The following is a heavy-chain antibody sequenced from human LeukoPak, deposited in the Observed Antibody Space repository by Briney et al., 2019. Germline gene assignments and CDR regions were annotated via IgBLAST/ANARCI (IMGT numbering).Heavy chain of an antibody. CDR3: ARPPCTSSSDAFDI. V-gene: IGHV5-51*01. D-gene: IGHD2-2*01. J-gene: IGHJ3*02. Sequence: GESLKISCKGSGYSFTSYWIGWVRQMPGKGLEWMGIIYPDDSDTKYSPSFQGQVTISADKSISTAYLQWSSLKASDTAMYYCARPPCTSSSDAFDIWGQGTMVTVSS. CDR2: IYPDDSDT. CDR1: GYSFTSYW.